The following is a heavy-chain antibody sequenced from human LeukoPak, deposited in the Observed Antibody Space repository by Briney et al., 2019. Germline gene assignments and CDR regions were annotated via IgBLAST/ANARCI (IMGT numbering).Heavy chain of an antibody. V-gene: IGHV3-74*01. CDR1: GFTFSSYW. CDR3: AKGARSSSGYTTD. D-gene: IGHD3-22*01. J-gene: IGHJ4*02. CDR2: INIDGSST. Sequence: GGSLRLSCAASGFTFSSYWMHWVRQAPGKGLVWVSRINIDGSSTSYADSVKGRFPILRDNAKNMVYLQMNSLKTEDTAFYYCAKGARSSSGYTTDWGQGILVTVSS.